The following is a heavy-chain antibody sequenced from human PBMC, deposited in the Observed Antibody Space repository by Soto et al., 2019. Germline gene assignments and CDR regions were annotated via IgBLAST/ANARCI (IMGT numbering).Heavy chain of an antibody. V-gene: IGHV3-30*18. D-gene: IGHD6-13*01. CDR1: GFTFSSYG. Sequence: PGGSLRLSCAVSGFTFSSYGMHWVRQAPGKGLEWVAVISYDGSNKYYADSVKGRFTISRDNSKNTLYLQMNSLRAEDTAVYYCAKDLAYSSSWYDYYYYYYGMDVWGQGTTVTVSS. CDR2: ISYDGSNK. CDR3: AKDLAYSSSWYDYYYYYYGMDV. J-gene: IGHJ6*02.